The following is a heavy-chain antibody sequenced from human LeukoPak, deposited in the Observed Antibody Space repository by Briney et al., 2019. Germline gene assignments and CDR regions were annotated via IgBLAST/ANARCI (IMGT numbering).Heavy chain of an antibody. CDR2: INYSGTT. D-gene: IGHD2-2*01. Sequence: SETLSPTCTVSGGSISSYYWSWVRQPPGKGLEWIGYINYSGTTNYNSSLKSRVSISVDTSKNQFSLKVNSVTAADTAVYFCARRRCSSTSCPRGMDVWGQGTTVTVSS. J-gene: IGHJ6*02. CDR1: GGSISSYY. V-gene: IGHV4-59*08. CDR3: ARRRCSSTSCPRGMDV.